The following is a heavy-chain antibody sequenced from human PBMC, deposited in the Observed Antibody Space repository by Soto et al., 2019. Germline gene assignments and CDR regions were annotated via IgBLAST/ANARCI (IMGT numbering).Heavy chain of an antibody. Sequence: SGPTLVNPTQTLTLTYTFSGFSLSTSGMCVSWIRQPPGKALEWLARIDWDDDKYYSTSLKTRLTISKDTSKNQVVLTMTNMDPVDTATYYCARMKETYYYDSSGYYYGAFDIWGEATTVTVSS. J-gene: IGHJ3*02. V-gene: IGHV2-70*11. CDR1: GFSLSTSGMC. CDR2: IDWDDDK. CDR3: ARMKETYYYDSSGYYYGAFDI. D-gene: IGHD3-22*01.